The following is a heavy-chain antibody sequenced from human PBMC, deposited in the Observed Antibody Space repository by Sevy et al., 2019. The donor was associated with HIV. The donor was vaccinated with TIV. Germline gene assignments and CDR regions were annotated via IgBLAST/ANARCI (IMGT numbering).Heavy chain of an antibody. CDR1: GFTFSTYW. CDR2: IRQDGNEI. V-gene: IGHV3-7*01. J-gene: IGHJ4*02. CDR3: ARRYFDL. Sequence: GGSLRLSCAASGFTFSTYWMSWVRQAPGKGLEWVANIRQDGNEIYYADSVKGRFTISRDNAKESLYLQMSNLRVEDTAIYYCARRYFDLWGQGILVTVSS.